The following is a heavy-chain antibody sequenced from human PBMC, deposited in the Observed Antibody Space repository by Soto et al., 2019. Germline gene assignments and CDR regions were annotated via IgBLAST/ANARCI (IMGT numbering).Heavy chain of an antibody. CDR3: AADVTRYCSGGSCWYYYYGMDV. CDR2: IVVGSGNT. V-gene: IGHV1-58*01. D-gene: IGHD2-15*01. J-gene: IGHJ6*02. CDR1: GLTFSDSV. Sequence: SVKVSCKASGLTFSDSVVQWVRQARGQRPEWIGRIVVGSGNTNLTQKFQQRVTITRDMATSTAYMELSSLRSEDTAVYYCAADVTRYCSGGSCWYYYYGMDVWGQGTTVTVSS.